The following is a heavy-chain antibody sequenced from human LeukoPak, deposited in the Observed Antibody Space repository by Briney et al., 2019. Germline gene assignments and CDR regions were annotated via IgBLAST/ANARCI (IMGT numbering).Heavy chain of an antibody. CDR1: GGSFSGYY. V-gene: IGHV4-34*01. Sequence: SETLSLTCAVYGGSFSGYYRSWIRQPPGKGLEWIGEINHSGSTNYNPSLKSRVTISVDTSKNQFSLKLSSVTAADTAVYYCARGRPFVGAVDYWGQGTLVTVSS. CDR3: ARGRPFVGAVDY. J-gene: IGHJ4*02. D-gene: IGHD1-26*01. CDR2: INHSGST.